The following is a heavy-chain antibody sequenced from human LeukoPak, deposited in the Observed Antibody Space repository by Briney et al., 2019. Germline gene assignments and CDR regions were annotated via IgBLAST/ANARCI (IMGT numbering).Heavy chain of an antibody. Sequence: SETLSLTCAVSGGSISSSNWWSWVRQPPGKGLEWIGEIYHSGSTNYNPSLKSRVTISVDKSKNQFSLKLSSVTAADTAVHYCARVHSSGWPAYYYYGMDVWGQGTTVTVSS. V-gene: IGHV4-4*02. J-gene: IGHJ6*02. D-gene: IGHD6-19*01. CDR2: IYHSGST. CDR3: ARVHSSGWPAYYYYGMDV. CDR1: GGSISSSNW.